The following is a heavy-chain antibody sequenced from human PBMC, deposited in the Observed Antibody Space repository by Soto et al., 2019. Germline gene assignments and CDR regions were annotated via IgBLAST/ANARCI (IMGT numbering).Heavy chain of an antibody. J-gene: IGHJ6*02. CDR2: IDPSDSYT. V-gene: IGHV5-10-1*01. Sequence: PGESLKISCKGSGYTFTTYWINWVRQMPGKGLEWMGRIDPSDSYTKYSPSFQGHVITSADKSISTAYLHWSSLKASDTAIYYCARSFDSSSTYGMDVWGQGTTATVSS. D-gene: IGHD2-2*01. CDR1: GYTFTTYW. CDR3: ARSFDSSSTYGMDV.